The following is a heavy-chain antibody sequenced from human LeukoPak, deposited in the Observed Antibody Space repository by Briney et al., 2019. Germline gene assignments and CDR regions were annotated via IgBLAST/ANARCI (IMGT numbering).Heavy chain of an antibody. CDR1: GGSISSYY. Sequence: SETLSLACTVSGGSISSYYWSWLRQPPGKGLEWIGYIYYSGSTNYNPSLKSRVTISVDTSKNQFSLKLSSVTAADTAVYYCARDAGGGSCFDPWGQGTLVTVSS. V-gene: IGHV4-59*01. CDR3: ARDAGGGSCFDP. J-gene: IGHJ5*02. CDR2: IYYSGST. D-gene: IGHD2-15*01.